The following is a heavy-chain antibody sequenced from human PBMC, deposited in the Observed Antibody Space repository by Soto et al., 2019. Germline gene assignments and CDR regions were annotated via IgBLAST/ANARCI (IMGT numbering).Heavy chain of an antibody. J-gene: IGHJ5*02. V-gene: IGHV4-34*01. D-gene: IGHD4-17*01. CDR2: INHSGST. Sequence: SETLSLTCAVYGGSFSGYYWSWIRQPPGKGLEWIGEINHSGSTNYNPSLKSQVTISVDTSKNQFSLKLSSVTAADTAVYYCARDGRPPVTTHDLTHGFDPWGQGTLVTVSS. CDR1: GGSFSGYY. CDR3: ARDGRPPVTTHDLTHGFDP.